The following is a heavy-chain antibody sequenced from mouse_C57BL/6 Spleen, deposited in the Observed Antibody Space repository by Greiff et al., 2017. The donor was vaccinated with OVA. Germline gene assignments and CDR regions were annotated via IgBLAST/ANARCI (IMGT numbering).Heavy chain of an antibody. D-gene: IGHD2-3*01. CDR2: IWRDGST. CDR3: AKPHDAFAY. CDR1: GFSLTSYG. V-gene: IGHV2-3*01. Sequence: VKLMQSGPGLVAPSHSLSITCTVSGFSLTSYGVSWVRQPPGQGLEWLGVIWRDGSTNYQSALISRLSISKDNSKSQVFLKLNRLQADDTATYYCAKPHDAFAYWGQGTLVTVSA. J-gene: IGHJ3*01.